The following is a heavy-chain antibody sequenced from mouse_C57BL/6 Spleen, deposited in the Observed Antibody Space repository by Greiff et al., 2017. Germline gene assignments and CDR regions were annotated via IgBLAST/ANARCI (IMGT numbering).Heavy chain of an antibody. V-gene: IGHV1-59*01. CDR3: ASIYYYGSSYSAWFAY. CDR1: GYTFTSYW. D-gene: IGHD1-1*01. J-gene: IGHJ3*01. Sequence: QVQLQQPGAELVRPGTSVKLSCKASGYTFTSYWMHWVKQRPGQGLEWIGVIDPSDSYTNYNQKFKGKATLTVDTSSSTSYMQLSSLTSEDSAVYYCASIYYYGSSYSAWFAYWGQGTLVTVSA. CDR2: IDPSDSYT.